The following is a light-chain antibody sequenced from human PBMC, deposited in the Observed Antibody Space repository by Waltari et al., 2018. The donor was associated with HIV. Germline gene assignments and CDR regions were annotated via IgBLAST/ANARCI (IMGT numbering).Light chain of an antibody. CDR2: EVS. V-gene: IGLV2-8*01. CDR1: SSDIGAYRY. Sequence: QSALTQPPSASGSPGQSVTISCTGTSSDIGAYRYVSWDQQHPGKAPKLIISEVSKRPSGVPDRFSGSKSGNTASLTVSGLQAEDEADYYCTSYGGSNNVLFGGGTKLTVL. J-gene: IGLJ2*01. CDR3: TSYGGSNNVL.